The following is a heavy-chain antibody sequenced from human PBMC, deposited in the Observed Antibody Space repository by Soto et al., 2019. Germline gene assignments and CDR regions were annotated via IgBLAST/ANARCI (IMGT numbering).Heavy chain of an antibody. V-gene: IGHV4-61*01. Sequence: PSETLSLTCTVSGGSVSSGSYYWSWIRQPPGKGLEWIGYIYYSGSTNYNPSLKSRVTISVDKSKNQFSLKLSSVTAADTAVYYCAREYYGSGRKRRYYFDYWGQGTLVTVSS. J-gene: IGHJ4*02. D-gene: IGHD3-10*01. CDR3: AREYYGSGRKRRYYFDY. CDR1: GGSVSSGSYY. CDR2: IYYSGST.